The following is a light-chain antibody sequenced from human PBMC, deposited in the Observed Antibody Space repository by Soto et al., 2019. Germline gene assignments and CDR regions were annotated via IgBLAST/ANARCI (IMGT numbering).Light chain of an antibody. J-gene: IGLJ2*01. CDR1: NSDIGRYNY. CDR3: SSYTYSGTI. CDR2: EVT. Sequence: QSALTQPASVAGSPGQSITISCTGTNSDIGRYNYVSWYQQHPGKAPKLMIFEVTNRPSGVSNRFSGSKSANTASLTISGLQAEDEADYYCSSYTYSGTIFGGGTKVTVL. V-gene: IGLV2-14*03.